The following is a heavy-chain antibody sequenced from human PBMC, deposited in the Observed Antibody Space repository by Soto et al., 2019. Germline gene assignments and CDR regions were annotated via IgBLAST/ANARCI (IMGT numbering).Heavy chain of an antibody. CDR2: IYYNGIT. J-gene: IGHJ5*02. CDR3: ARGGSWRDWWFDP. Sequence: QVQLQESGPGLVEPSQTLSLTCTVSGDPISSSDYYWSWIRQPPGKGLEWIGLIYYNGITHCNPSLKSRITMPVDTSKNHFSLQLTSVTAADTALYYCARGGSWRDWWFDPWGQGTLVTVSS. CDR1: GDPISSSDYY. V-gene: IGHV4-30-4*01. D-gene: IGHD6-13*01.